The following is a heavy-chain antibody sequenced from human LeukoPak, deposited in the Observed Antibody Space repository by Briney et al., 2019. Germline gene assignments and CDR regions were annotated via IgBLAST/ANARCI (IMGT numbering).Heavy chain of an antibody. J-gene: IGHJ5*02. CDR2: IHHSGST. Sequence: TSGTLSLTCAVSGVSISSNLWWTWVRQPPGKGLEWIAEIHHSGSTNYNPSLKSRVTISVDTSKNQFSLKLSSVTAADTAVYYCARSWQWLRGHWFDPWGQGTLVTVSS. D-gene: IGHD6-19*01. V-gene: IGHV4-4*02. CDR1: GVSISSNLW. CDR3: ARSWQWLRGHWFDP.